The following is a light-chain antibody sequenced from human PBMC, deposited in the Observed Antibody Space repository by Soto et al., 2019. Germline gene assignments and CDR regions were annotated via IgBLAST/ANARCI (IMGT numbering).Light chain of an antibody. V-gene: IGKV3-15*01. J-gene: IGKJ3*01. CDR3: QQYNNWPGVT. Sequence: EIVMTQSPATLSVSPGERATLSCRASQSVSSNLAWYQQKPGQPPRLLIYGASTRASGSPARFSGSGSGTDFTVTISTLQSEDFAVNYCQQYNNWPGVTFGPGTKVDIK. CDR2: GAS. CDR1: QSVSSN.